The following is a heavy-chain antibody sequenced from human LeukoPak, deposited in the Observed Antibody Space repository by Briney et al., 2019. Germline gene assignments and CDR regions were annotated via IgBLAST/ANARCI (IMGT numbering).Heavy chain of an antibody. J-gene: IGHJ4*02. Sequence: GGSLRLSCAASGFTFSSYSMNWVRQAPGKGLEWVSSISSSSSYIYYADSVKGRFTISRDNSKNTLYLQMNSLRAEDTAVYYCAKDGALSTSWYFYCDYWGQGTLVTVSS. CDR1: GFTFSSYS. CDR2: ISSSSSYI. V-gene: IGHV3-21*04. CDR3: AKDGALSTSWYFYCDY. D-gene: IGHD2-2*01.